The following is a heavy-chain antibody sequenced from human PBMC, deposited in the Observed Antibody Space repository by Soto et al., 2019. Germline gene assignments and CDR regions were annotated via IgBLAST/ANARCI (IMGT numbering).Heavy chain of an antibody. CDR1: GGSISSYY. Sequence: SETLSLTCTVSGGSISSYYWSWIRQPPGKGLEWIGYIYYSGSTNYNPSLKSRVTISVDTSKNQFSLKLSSVTAADTAVYYCARAANSYDYYYYYMDVWGKGTTVTVSS. J-gene: IGHJ6*03. CDR2: IYYSGST. CDR3: ARAANSYDYYYYYMDV. V-gene: IGHV4-59*01. D-gene: IGHD5-18*01.